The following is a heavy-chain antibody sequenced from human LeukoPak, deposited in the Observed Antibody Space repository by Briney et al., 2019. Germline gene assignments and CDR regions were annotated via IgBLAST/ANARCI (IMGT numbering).Heavy chain of an antibody. V-gene: IGHV1-58*01. J-gene: IGHJ6*02. CDR1: GFTFTSSA. Sequence: ASVKVSCKASGFTFTSSAVQWVRQARGQRLEWIGWIVVGSGNTNYAQKFQERVTITRDMSTSTAYMELSSLRSEDTAVYYCAADPDYYYGMDVWGQGTTVTVSS. CDR2: IVVGSGNT. CDR3: AADPDYYYGMDV.